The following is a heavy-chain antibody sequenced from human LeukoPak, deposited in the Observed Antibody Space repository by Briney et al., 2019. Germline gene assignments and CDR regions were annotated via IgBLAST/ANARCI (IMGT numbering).Heavy chain of an antibody. J-gene: IGHJ4*02. CDR2: ISAYNGNT. Sequence: GASVKVSCKASGYTFTSYGISWVRQAPGQGLEWMGWISAYNGNTNYAQKLQGRVTMTTDTSTSTAYMELRSLRSDDTAVYYCARDRCIVGATGDDYWGQGTLVTVSS. CDR1: GYTFTSYG. D-gene: IGHD1-26*01. V-gene: IGHV1-18*01. CDR3: ARDRCIVGATGDDY.